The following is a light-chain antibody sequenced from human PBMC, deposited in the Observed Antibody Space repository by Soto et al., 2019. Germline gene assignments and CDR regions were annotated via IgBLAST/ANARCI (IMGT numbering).Light chain of an antibody. J-gene: IGLJ1*01. V-gene: IGLV3-1*01. CDR1: KLGDKY. CDR2: QDS. CDR3: QAWDSSTLGV. Sequence: SYELTQQPSVSVSPGQTASITCSGDKLGDKYACWYQQKPGQSPVLVIYQDSKRPSGIPERFSGSNSGNTATLTISGTQAMDEADYYCQAWDSSTLGVFGIGTKVTVL.